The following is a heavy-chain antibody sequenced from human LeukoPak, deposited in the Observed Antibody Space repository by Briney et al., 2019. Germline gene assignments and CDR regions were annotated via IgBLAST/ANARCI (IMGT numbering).Heavy chain of an antibody. CDR1: GGSISSGTYY. D-gene: IGHD1-26*01. Sequence: SETLSLTCTVSGGSISSGTYYWGWFRRPPGKGLEWIGSFYYGGSYSGSTFYNPSLESRVTVSVDTSKSQFSLKLTSVTAADTAVYYCARRVGSWSVNWFDPWGQGTLVTVSS. V-gene: IGHV4-39*01. CDR2: FYYGGSYSGST. J-gene: IGHJ5*02. CDR3: ARRVGSWSVNWFDP.